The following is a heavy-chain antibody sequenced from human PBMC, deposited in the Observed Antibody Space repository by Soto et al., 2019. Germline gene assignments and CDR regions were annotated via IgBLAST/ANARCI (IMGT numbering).Heavy chain of an antibody. Sequence: GGSLRLSCAASGFTYSSYGMHWVRQAPGKGLEWVAVISYDGSNKYYADSVKGRFTISRDNSKNTLYLQMNSLRAEDTAVYYCANFRGEEVAAFDYWGQGTLVTVS. J-gene: IGHJ4*02. V-gene: IGHV3-30*18. CDR3: ANFRGEEVAAFDY. CDR2: ISYDGSNK. CDR1: GFTYSSYG. D-gene: IGHD2-15*01.